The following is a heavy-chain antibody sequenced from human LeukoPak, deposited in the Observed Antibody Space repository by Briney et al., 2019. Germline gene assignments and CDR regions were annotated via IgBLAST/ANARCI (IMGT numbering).Heavy chain of an antibody. CDR2: MNPNSGNT. CDR3: ARGPQWRGDYYYIDA. Sequence: ASVKVSCKASGYTFTNFDINWVRQATGQGLEWMGWMNPNSGNTGYAQKFQGRVTMTMNTSITTAYMELSSLISEDTAVYYCARGPQWRGDYYYIDAWGRGTTVTVSS. J-gene: IGHJ6*03. CDR1: GYTFTNFD. D-gene: IGHD6-19*01. V-gene: IGHV1-8*01.